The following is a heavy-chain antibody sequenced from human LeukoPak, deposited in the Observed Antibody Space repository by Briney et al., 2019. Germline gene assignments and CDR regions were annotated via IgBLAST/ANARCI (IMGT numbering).Heavy chain of an antibody. V-gene: IGHV4-34*01. CDR1: GGSFSGYY. CDR3: ARGRAAQRPKWFDP. Sequence: SETLSLTCAVYGGSFSGYYWSWIRQPPGKGLEWIGEINHSGSTNSNPSLKSRVTISVDTSKNQFSLKLSSVTAADTAVYYCARGRAAQRPKWFDPWGQGTLVTVSS. J-gene: IGHJ5*02. CDR2: INHSGST. D-gene: IGHD2-15*01.